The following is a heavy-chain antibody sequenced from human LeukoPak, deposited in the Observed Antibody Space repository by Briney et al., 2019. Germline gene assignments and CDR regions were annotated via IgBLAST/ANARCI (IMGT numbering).Heavy chain of an antibody. CDR3: ARDYSSSWYPGNYYYYYMDV. Sequence: PSETLSLTCTVSGGSISSSSYYWGWIRQPPGKGLEWIGSIYYSGSTYYNPSLKSRVTISVDTSKNQFSLKLSSVTAADTAVYYCARDYSSSWYPGNYYYYYMDVWGKGTTVTVSS. V-gene: IGHV4-39*07. CDR1: GGSISSSSYY. D-gene: IGHD6-13*01. J-gene: IGHJ6*03. CDR2: IYYSGST.